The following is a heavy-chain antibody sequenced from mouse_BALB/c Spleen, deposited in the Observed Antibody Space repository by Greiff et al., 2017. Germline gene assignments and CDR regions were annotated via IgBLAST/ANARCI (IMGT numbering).Heavy chain of an antibody. V-gene: IGHV1-18*01. CDR2: INPNNGGT. Sequence: VQLQQSGPELVKPGASVKIPCKASGYTFTDYNMDWVKQSHGKGLEWIGDINPNNGGTIYNQKFKGKATLTVDKSSSTAYMELRSLTSEDTAVYYCVLLLRGFAYWGQGTLVTVSA. CDR1: GYTFTDYN. CDR3: VLLLRGFAY. D-gene: IGHD1-1*01. J-gene: IGHJ3*01.